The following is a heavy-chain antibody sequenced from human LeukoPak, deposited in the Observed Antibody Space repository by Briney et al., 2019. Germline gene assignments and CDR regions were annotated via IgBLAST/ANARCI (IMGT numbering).Heavy chain of an antibody. J-gene: IGHJ4*02. CDR3: ARTQYCTSSTSCYFGYFDY. CDR1: GGSISSYY. Sequence: SETLSLTCTVSGGSISSYYWSWIRQPPGKGLEWIGYIYYSGSTNYNPSLKGRVTISLDMSKNQFSLKLSSVTAADTAVYYCARTQYCTSSTSCYFGYFDYWGQGSLVTVSS. CDR2: IYYSGST. V-gene: IGHV4-59*01. D-gene: IGHD2-2*01.